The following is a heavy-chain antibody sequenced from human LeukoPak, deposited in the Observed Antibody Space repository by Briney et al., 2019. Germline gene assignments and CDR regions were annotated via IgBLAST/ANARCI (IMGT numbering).Heavy chain of an antibody. CDR3: ARQLVRYDWFDP. V-gene: IGHV4-59*08. Sequence: SETLSLTCTVSGGSISSYYWSWLRQPPGKGLEWIGYIYYSGSTNYNPSLKSRVTISVDTSKNQFSLKLSSVTAADTAVYYCARQLVRYDWFDPWGQGTLVTVSS. CDR1: GGSISSYY. CDR2: IYYSGST. J-gene: IGHJ5*02. D-gene: IGHD6-13*01.